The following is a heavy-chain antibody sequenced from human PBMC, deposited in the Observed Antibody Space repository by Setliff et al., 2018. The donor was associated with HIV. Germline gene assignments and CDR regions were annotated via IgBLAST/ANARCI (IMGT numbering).Heavy chain of an antibody. Sequence: LSLTCTFSGGSISSSSYYWGWIRQPPGKGLEWIGNVYYSVTTYYNPSLKSRVTISVDTSKNQFSLKLSSVTAADTAVYYCARFGRSLRTVDYWGQGTLVTVSS. CDR2: VYYSVTT. D-gene: IGHD3-3*01. CDR3: ARFGRSLRTVDY. J-gene: IGHJ4*02. CDR1: GGSISSSSYY. V-gene: IGHV4-39*01.